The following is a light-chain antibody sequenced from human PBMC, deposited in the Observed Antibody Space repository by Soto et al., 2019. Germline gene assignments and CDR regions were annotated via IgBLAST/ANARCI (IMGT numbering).Light chain of an antibody. CDR1: QGIGSW. Sequence: DIQMTQSPSSVSASVGDRVTITCRASQGIGSWLAWYQQKPGKAPNLLIYAASSLQSGVPSRFSGSGSGTVFTLTISSLQPEDFATYYCQQTNSFPRTFGQGTKVEIK. V-gene: IGKV1-12*01. CDR3: QQTNSFPRT. CDR2: AAS. J-gene: IGKJ1*01.